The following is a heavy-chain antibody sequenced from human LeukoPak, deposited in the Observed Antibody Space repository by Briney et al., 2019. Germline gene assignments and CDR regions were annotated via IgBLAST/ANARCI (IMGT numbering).Heavy chain of an antibody. V-gene: IGHV4-59*12. J-gene: IGHJ5*02. CDR3: ARAGLLWFGELDNWFDP. CDR2: IYYRGDI. D-gene: IGHD3-10*01. CDR1: DGSIRTYY. Sequence: PSETLSLTCSVSDGSIRTYYWSWIRQSPGQGLEWIGNIYYRGDINYNPSLKSRVAISVDTSKNQFSLKLSSVTAADTAVYYCARAGLLWFGELDNWFDPWGQGTLVTVSS.